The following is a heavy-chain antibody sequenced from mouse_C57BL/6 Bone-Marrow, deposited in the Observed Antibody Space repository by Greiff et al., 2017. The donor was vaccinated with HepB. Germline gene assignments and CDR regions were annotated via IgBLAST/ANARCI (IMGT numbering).Heavy chain of an antibody. CDR1: GYAFSSSW. J-gene: IGHJ2*01. CDR3: ARRDYGSSYGFDY. D-gene: IGHD1-1*01. CDR2: IYPGDGDT. Sequence: SGPELVKPGASVKISCKASGYAFSSSWMNWVKQRPGKGLEWIGRIYPGDGDTNYNGKFKGKATLTADKSSSTAYMQLSSLTSEDSAVYFCARRDYGSSYGFDYWGQGTTLTVSS. V-gene: IGHV1-82*01.